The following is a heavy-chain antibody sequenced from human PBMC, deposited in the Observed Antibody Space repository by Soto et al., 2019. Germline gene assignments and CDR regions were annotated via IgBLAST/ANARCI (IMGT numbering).Heavy chain of an antibody. D-gene: IGHD6-19*01. CDR3: AREQWLGVDY. CDR1: GYTFTKYA. V-gene: IGHV1-3*05. Sequence: QVQLVQSGAEEKKPGASVKVSCKAPGYTFTKYAMHWVRQAPGQSLEWMGWINVGNGNTKYSQKFQGRVTITRDTSASTAYMELSSLRSEDTAVYYCAREQWLGVDYWGQGTLVTVSS. CDR2: INVGNGNT. J-gene: IGHJ4*02.